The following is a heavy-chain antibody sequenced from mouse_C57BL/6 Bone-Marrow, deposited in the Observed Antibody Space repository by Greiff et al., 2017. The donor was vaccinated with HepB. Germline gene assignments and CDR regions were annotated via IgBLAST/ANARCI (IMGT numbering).Heavy chain of an antibody. D-gene: IGHD4-1*01. V-gene: IGHV1-59*01. J-gene: IGHJ2*01. CDR2: IDPSDSYT. Sequence: QVQLQQSGAELVRPGTSVKLSCKASGYTFTSYWMHWVKQRPGQGLEWIGVIDPSDSYTNYNQKFKGKATLTVDTSSSTAYMQLSSLTSEDSAVYYCARGGTGDFDYWGQGTTLTVSS. CDR1: GYTFTSYW. CDR3: ARGGTGDFDY.